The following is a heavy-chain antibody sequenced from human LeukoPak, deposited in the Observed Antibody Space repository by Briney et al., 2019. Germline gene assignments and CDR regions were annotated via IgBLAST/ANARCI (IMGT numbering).Heavy chain of an antibody. D-gene: IGHD1-26*01. CDR2: ISSSGSTI. V-gene: IGHV3-11*01. J-gene: IGHJ4*02. CDR3: ASNRYSGSYYTFDSFDY. Sequence: GGSLRLSCAASGFTFSDYYMSWIRQAPGKGLEWVSYISSSGSTIYYADSVKGRFTISRDNAKNSLYLQMNSLRPEDTAVYYCASNRYSGSYYTFDSFDYWGQGTLVTVSS. CDR1: GFTFSDYY.